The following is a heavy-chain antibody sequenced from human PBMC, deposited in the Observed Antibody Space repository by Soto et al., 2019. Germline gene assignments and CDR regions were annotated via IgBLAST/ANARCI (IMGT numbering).Heavy chain of an antibody. CDR2: ISYDGSNK. CDR1: GFTFSSYA. D-gene: IGHD1-26*01. Sequence: QVQLVESGGGVVQPGRSLRLSCAASGFTFSSYAMHWVRQAPGKGLEWVAVISYDGSNKYYADSVKGRFTISRDNSKNALYLKMNSLRAEDPAVDYCARRELFDYWGQGTLVTVSS. V-gene: IGHV3-30-3*01. CDR3: ARRELFDY. J-gene: IGHJ4*02.